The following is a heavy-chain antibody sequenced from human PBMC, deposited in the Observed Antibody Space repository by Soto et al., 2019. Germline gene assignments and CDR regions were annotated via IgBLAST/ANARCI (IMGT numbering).Heavy chain of an antibody. CDR2: ISYDGSNK. J-gene: IGHJ6*02. D-gene: IGHD2-8*02. CDR3: ARGGTGYGMDV. Sequence: QVQLVESGGGVVQPGRSLRLSCAASGFTFSSYAMHWVRQAPGKGLEWVAVISYDGSNKYYADSVKGRFTISRDNSKNTLYLQMKSLRAEDTGVYYCARGGTGYGMDVWGQGTKVTVYS. CDR1: GFTFSSYA. V-gene: IGHV3-30-3*01.